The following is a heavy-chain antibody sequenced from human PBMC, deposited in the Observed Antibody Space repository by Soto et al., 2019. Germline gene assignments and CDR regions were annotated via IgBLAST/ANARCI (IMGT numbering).Heavy chain of an antibody. CDR1: GCMFTNSA. V-gene: IGHV1-3*01. Sequence: GASVQVSCKASGCMFTNSAMHSVRQAPGQRLEWMGWISGDSGNTKYSPKLQDRVTITRDTSASTAYMELSSLRSEDTALYYCARDGVAAGNINFDYWGQGTLVTVSS. J-gene: IGHJ4*01. CDR3: ARDGVAAGNINFDY. D-gene: IGHD6-19*01. CDR2: ISGDSGNT.